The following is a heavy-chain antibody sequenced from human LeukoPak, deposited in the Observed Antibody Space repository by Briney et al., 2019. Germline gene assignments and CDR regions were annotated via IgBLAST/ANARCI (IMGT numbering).Heavy chain of an antibody. V-gene: IGHV4-59*08. CDR2: IYYSGST. CDR3: ARLFPPDYYYYRMDV. J-gene: IGHJ6*02. CDR1: GGSISSYY. D-gene: IGHD1-14*01. Sequence: SETLSLTCTVSGGSISSYYWSWIRQPPGKGLEWIGYIYYSGSTNYNPSLKSRVTISVDTSKNQFSLQLSSVTAADTAVYYCARLFPPDYYYYRMDVWGQGTTVTVSS.